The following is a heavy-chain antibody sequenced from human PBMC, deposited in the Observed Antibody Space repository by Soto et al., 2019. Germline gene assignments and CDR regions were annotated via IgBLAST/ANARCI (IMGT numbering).Heavy chain of an antibody. J-gene: IGHJ5*02. V-gene: IGHV4-30-2*01. CDR3: AKSSRQYASAIQAFFDP. CDR2: ISQGGDA. D-gene: IGHD2-2*01. Sequence: SETLSLTCTVSGLSIDRGAYSWSWIRQPPGKGLEWVGSISQGGDAYYNPSLTGRVTISVDRPRNQFSLNLTSVTAADTAVYYCAKSSRQYASAIQAFFDPWGLGTLVTVSS. CDR1: GLSIDRGAYS.